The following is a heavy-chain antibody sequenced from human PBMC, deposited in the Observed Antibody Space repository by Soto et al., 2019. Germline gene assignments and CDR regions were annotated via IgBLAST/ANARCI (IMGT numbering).Heavy chain of an antibody. V-gene: IGHV4-59*01. CDR2: IYYSGST. CDR1: GGSISGYY. D-gene: IGHD4-17*01. J-gene: IGHJ4*02. Sequence: QVQLQESGPGLVKPSETLSLTCTVSGGSISGYYWSWIRQPPGKGLEWIGYIYYSGSTNYSPSLKSRXXIXVXXSKNQFSLRLSSVTAADTAVYYCARDSGYGDPFDYWGQGTLVTVSS. CDR3: ARDSGYGDPFDY.